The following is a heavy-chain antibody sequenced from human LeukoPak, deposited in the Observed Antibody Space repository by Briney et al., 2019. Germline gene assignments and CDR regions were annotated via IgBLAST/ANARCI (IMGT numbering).Heavy chain of an antibody. J-gene: IGHJ5*02. D-gene: IGHD6-19*01. CDR1: GGSVSNGIYY. V-gene: IGHV4-39*01. CDR3: ATKTYSSGGGVPIDA. Sequence: PSETLSLTCTVSGGSVSNGIYYWGWIRQPPGKGLEWIGSIHNVGSTYYNPSLKSRVTVSVDTSKNQFSLNLSSVTAAATAVYFGATKTYSSGGGVPIDAWGRGTLVTVSS. CDR2: IHNVGST.